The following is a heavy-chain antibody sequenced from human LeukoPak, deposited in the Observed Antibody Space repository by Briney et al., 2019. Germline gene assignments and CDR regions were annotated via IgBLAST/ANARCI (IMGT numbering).Heavy chain of an antibody. CDR1: GFTFSSYS. CDR2: ISSSSSYI. Sequence: GGSLRLSCAASGFTFSSYSMNWVRQAPRKGLEWVSSISSSSSYIYYADSVKGRFTISRDNAKNSLYLQMNSLRAEDTAVYYCARDLGRGYDFYYYAMDVWGKGTTVTVSS. J-gene: IGHJ6*04. D-gene: IGHD6-25*01. V-gene: IGHV3-21*01. CDR3: ARDLGRGYDFYYYAMDV.